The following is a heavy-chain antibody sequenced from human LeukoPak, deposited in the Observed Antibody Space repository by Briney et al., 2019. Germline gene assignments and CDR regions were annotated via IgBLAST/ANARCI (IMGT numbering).Heavy chain of an antibody. V-gene: IGHV3-7*03. D-gene: IGHD6-13*01. Sequence: GGSLRLSCAASGFTFSSYWMSWVRQAPGKGLEGVANIKQDGSEKYYVDSVKGRFTISRDNAKNSLYLQMNSLRAEDTAVYYCAREHSSSWSSVSFFDYWGQGTLVTVSS. J-gene: IGHJ4*02. CDR3: AREHSSSWSSVSFFDY. CDR1: GFTFSSYW. CDR2: IKQDGSEK.